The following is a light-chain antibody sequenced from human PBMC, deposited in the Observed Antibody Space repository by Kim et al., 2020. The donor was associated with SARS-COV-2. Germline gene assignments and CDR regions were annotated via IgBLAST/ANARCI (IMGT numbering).Light chain of an antibody. V-gene: IGKV1-5*03. CDR2: KAS. Sequence: SVGHRVNMPGRASQIIFVWLAWYQQKPGKAPKLVIYKASSLESGVPSRFSGSGSGTEFTLTISSLHPDDLGTYFCQQYSNYPLTFGGGTKVDIK. CDR3: QQYSNYPLT. CDR1: QIIFVW. J-gene: IGKJ4*01.